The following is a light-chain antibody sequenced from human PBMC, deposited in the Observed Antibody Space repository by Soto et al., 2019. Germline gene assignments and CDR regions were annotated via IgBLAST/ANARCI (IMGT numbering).Light chain of an antibody. V-gene: IGKV1-9*01. CDR3: QQFKSYPS. CDR2: AAS. Sequence: DIQLTQSPSFLSASVGDRVTITCRASQGISSYLAWYQQKPGKAPKLLIYAASTLQRGVPSRSSGSGSGTEFILTISSLQPEDFATYYCQQFKSYPSFGGGTKVEIK. J-gene: IGKJ4*01. CDR1: QGISSY.